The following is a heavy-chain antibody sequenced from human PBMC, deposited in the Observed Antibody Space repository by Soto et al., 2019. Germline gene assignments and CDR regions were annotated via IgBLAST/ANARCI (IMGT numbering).Heavy chain of an antibody. CDR3: VKRPDSSDRSGYPA. J-gene: IGHJ5*02. CDR1: GFIFTDYA. D-gene: IGHD3-3*01. CDR2: ISGSGVSI. Sequence: GGSLRLSCAASGFIFTDYAMTWVRQAPGKGLEWVSVISGSGVSIYYTDSVRGRFTISRDNSKNTLYLQMHSLRPEDTAVYFCVKRPDSSDRSGYPAWGQGIQVTASS. V-gene: IGHV3-23*01.